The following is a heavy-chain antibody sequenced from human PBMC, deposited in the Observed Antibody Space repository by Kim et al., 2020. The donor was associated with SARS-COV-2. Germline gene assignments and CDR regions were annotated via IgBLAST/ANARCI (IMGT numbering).Heavy chain of an antibody. J-gene: IGHJ3*01. Sequence: SETLSLTCSVSGGSIRSSSYYWGWIRQPPGKGLEWIGSIYYTGSTYYNPSLKRRVAISVDTSKNQFSLKLRSVTAADTAVYYCAKTRRYNWDGGAFDFWGQATLVTVSS. V-gene: IGHV4-39*07. D-gene: IGHD1-1*01. CDR2: IYYTGST. CDR3: AKTRRYNWDGGAFDF. CDR1: GGSIRSSSYY.